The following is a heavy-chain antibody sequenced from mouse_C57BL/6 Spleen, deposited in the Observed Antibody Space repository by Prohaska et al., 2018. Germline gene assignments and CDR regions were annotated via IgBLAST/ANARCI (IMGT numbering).Heavy chain of an antibody. CDR3: ARNYRDYDVDLFAY. Sequence: QVQLKQSGPGLVQPSQSLSITCTVSGFSLTSYGVHWVRQSPGKGLEWLGVIWSGGSTDYNAAFISRLSISKDNSKSQVFFKMNSLQADDTDIYYCARNYRDYDVDLFAYWGQGTLVTVSA. J-gene: IGHJ3*01. CDR1: GFSLTSYG. V-gene: IGHV2-2*01. CDR2: IWSGGST. D-gene: IGHD2-4*01.